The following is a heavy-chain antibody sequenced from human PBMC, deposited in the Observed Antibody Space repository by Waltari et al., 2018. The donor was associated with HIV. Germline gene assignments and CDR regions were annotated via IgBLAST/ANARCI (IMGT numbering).Heavy chain of an antibody. J-gene: IGHJ4*02. V-gene: IGHV3-23*01. Sequence: EVQLLESGGGLVQPGGSLRLSCAASGFTFSTYVMNWVRQAPGKGLEWVSSISDGGGIINYTDSVKGRFTISRDNSKNTVYLQMKSLRAEDTAVYYCARGSGVDYWGQGTLVTISS. CDR1: GFTFSTYV. CDR3: ARGSGVDY. D-gene: IGHD7-27*01. CDR2: ISDGGGII.